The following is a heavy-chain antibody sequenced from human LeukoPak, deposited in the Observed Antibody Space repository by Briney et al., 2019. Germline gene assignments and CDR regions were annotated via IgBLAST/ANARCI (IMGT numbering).Heavy chain of an antibody. CDR2: ISSSSSHT. D-gene: IGHD6-19*01. CDR3: ASAPVAVAGYYYYYGMDV. J-gene: IGHJ6*04. Sequence: GGSLRLSCAASGFTFSDYYMSWIRQAPGKGLEWVSYISSSSSHTNYADSVKGRFTISRDNAKNSLYLQMNSLRAEDTAVYYCASAPVAVAGYYYYYGMDVWGKGTTVTVSS. V-gene: IGHV3-11*06. CDR1: GFTFSDYY.